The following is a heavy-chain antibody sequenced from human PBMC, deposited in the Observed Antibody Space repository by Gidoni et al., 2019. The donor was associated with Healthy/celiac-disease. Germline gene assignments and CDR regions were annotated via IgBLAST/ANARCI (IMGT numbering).Heavy chain of an antibody. CDR1: GGSFSGYY. CDR3: ARVSSGWNPDY. D-gene: IGHD6-19*01. J-gene: IGHJ4*02. V-gene: IGHV4-34*01. CDR2: INHSGST. Sequence: QVQLQQWGAGLLKPSETLSLTCAVYGGSFSGYYWSWIRQPPGKGLERIGEINHSGSTNYNPSLKSRVTISVDTSKNQFSLKLSSVTAADTAVYYCARVSSGWNPDYWGQGTLVTVSS.